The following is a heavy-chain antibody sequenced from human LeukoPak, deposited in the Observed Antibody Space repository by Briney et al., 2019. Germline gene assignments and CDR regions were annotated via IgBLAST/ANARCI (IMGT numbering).Heavy chain of an antibody. CDR3: ARRITIFGDGNWFDF. J-gene: IGHJ5*01. CDR1: GYSFTHYW. V-gene: IGHV5-51*01. CDR2: IYPGDSDT. Sequence: GESLKISCKASGYSFTHYWIGWVRQMPGKGLEWMGIIYPGDSDTKYSPSFQGQVTISADKSISTAYLQWSSLKASDTAMYYCARRITIFGDGNWFDFWGQEPWSPSPQ. D-gene: IGHD3-3*01.